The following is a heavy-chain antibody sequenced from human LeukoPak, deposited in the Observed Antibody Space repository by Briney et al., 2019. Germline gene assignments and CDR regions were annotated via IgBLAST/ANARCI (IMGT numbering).Heavy chain of an antibody. D-gene: IGHD2-2*01. V-gene: IGHV3-21*01. Sequence: GGSLRLSCAASGFTFSSYGMHWVRQAPGKGLEWVSSISSSSSYIYYADSVKGRFTISRDNAKNSLYLQMNSLRAEDTAVYYCAGDLDPRYCSSTSCYPIDPWGQGTLVTVSS. CDR3: AGDLDPRYCSSTSCYPIDP. J-gene: IGHJ5*02. CDR1: GFTFSSYG. CDR2: ISSSSSYI.